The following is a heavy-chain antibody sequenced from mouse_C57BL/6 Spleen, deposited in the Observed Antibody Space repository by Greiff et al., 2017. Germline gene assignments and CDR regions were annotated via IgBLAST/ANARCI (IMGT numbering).Heavy chain of an antibody. CDR1: GFTFSDYG. D-gene: IGHD1-1*01. Sequence: DVKLQESGGGLVKPGGSLKLSCAASGFTFSDYGMHWVRQAPEKGLEWVAYISSGSSTIYYADTVKGRFTISRDNAKNTLFLQMTSLRSEDTAMYYCARTTTVVAPFDVWGTGTTVTVSS. V-gene: IGHV5-17*01. J-gene: IGHJ1*03. CDR3: ARTTTVVAPFDV. CDR2: ISSGSSTI.